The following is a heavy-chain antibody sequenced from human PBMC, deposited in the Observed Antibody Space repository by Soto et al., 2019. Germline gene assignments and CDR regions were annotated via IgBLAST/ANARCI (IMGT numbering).Heavy chain of an antibody. CDR3: ARGPYYYGSGSYAYFDY. J-gene: IGHJ4*02. V-gene: IGHV4-30-4*01. CDR1: GGSISGGDYY. Sequence: SETLSLTCTVSGGSISGGDYYWSWIRQPPGKGLEWIGYIYYSGSTYYNPSLKSRVTISVDTSKHQFSLKLSSVTAADTAVYYCARGPYYYGSGSYAYFDYWGQGTLVTVSS. CDR2: IYYSGST. D-gene: IGHD3-10*01.